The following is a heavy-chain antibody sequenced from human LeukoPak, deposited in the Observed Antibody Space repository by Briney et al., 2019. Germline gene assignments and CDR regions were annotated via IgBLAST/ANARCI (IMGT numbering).Heavy chain of an antibody. Sequence: GGSLRLSCAASGFTFNNYGMHWVRQAPGKGLEWVAFIRYDGSNKYHGDSVKGRFTISRDNSKNTLCLQMNSLRAEDTAVYYCASARGMASGSIDFWGQGTLVTVSS. CDR3: ASARGMASGSIDF. V-gene: IGHV3-30*02. CDR2: IRYDGSNK. CDR1: GFTFNNYG. D-gene: IGHD6-25*01. J-gene: IGHJ4*02.